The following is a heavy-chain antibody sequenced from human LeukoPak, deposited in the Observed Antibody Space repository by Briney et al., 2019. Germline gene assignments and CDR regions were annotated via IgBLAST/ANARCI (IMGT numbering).Heavy chain of an antibody. D-gene: IGHD3-22*01. Sequence: GGSLRLSCAASGFTFSSYAMTWVRQAPGKGLEWVSVIYSGGSTYYADSVKGRFTISRDNSMNTLYLQMNSLRAEDTAVYYCARGQESSGYYYYFDYWGQGTLVTVSS. CDR1: GFTFSSYA. CDR2: IYSGGST. V-gene: IGHV3-53*01. J-gene: IGHJ4*02. CDR3: ARGQESSGYYYYFDY.